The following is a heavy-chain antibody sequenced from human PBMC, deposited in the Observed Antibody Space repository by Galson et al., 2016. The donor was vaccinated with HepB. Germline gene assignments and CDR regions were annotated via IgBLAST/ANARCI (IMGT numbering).Heavy chain of an antibody. V-gene: IGHV4-39*02. J-gene: IGHJ6*02. Sequence: SETLSLTCSVSGGAMSSTSYYWGWIRQPPGKGLEWIGEVNHRGSTTYNPSLKSRVTISVDTSKNHFSLRLISVTAADTAVYYCARDVFWGDGMDVWGQGTTVTVSS. CDR2: VNHRGST. D-gene: IGHD3-16*01. CDR1: GGAMSSTSYY. CDR3: ARDVFWGDGMDV.